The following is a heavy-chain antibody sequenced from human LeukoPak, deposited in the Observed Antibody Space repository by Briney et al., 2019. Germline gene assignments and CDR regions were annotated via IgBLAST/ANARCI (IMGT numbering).Heavy chain of an antibody. CDR2: ISNSGGRV. Sequence: GGSLRLSCAASGFTFNTYAMNWVRQTPGKGLEWVSGISNSGGRVYYADSVKGRFTISRDNSKNTLYLQMNSLRAEDTALYYCASETSGYFHVFDYWGQGTRVTVSS. CDR1: GFTFNTYA. V-gene: IGHV3-23*01. J-gene: IGHJ4*02. D-gene: IGHD3-22*01. CDR3: ASETSGYFHVFDY.